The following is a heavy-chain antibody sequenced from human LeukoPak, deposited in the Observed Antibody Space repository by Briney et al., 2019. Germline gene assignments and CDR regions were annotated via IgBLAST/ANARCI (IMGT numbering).Heavy chain of an antibody. CDR3: ARGKATTFHDAFDI. J-gene: IGHJ3*02. D-gene: IGHD1-1*01. CDR1: GYTFTGYY. V-gene: IGHV1-2*04. CDR2: INPNSGGT. Sequence: APVKVSCKASGYTFTGYYMHWVRQAPGQGLEWMGWINPNSGGTNYAQKFQGWVTMARDTSISTAYMELSRLRSDDTAVYYCARGKATTFHDAFDIWGQGTMVTVSS.